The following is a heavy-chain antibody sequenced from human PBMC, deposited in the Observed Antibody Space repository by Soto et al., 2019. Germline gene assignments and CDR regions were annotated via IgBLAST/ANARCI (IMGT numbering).Heavy chain of an antibody. Sequence: QVQLVQSGAEVRQPASSVKVSCKTSGGPFSSYAISWVRQAPGQGLEWMGGIVPIVDTSTYAQKFQGRVTITADESTSTAYMELSSLRSDDTAIYYCVRVVAIPGYPDNWGQGTLVTVSS. D-gene: IGHD5-12*01. CDR2: IVPIVDTS. CDR3: VRVVAIPGYPDN. V-gene: IGHV1-69*12. CDR1: GGPFSSYA. J-gene: IGHJ4*02.